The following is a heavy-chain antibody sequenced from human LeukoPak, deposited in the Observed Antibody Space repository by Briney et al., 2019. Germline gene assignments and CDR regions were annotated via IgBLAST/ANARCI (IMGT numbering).Heavy chain of an antibody. J-gene: IGHJ4*02. Sequence: DPGGSLRLSCAASGFTFSNYAMSWVPQAPGKGLEWVSAISGSASSTYHADSVKGRFTISRDNSKNTLYLQMNSLRAEDTAVYYCASYSYGKGDYWGQGTLVTVSS. CDR1: GFTFSNYA. D-gene: IGHD5-18*01. V-gene: IGHV3-23*01. CDR2: ISGSASST. CDR3: ASYSYGKGDY.